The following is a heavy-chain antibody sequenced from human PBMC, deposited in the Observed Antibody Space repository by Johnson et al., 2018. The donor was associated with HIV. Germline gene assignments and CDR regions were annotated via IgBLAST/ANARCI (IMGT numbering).Heavy chain of an antibody. CDR3: AKAGMYMPHDAPDI. CDR1: GFTFSSYA. D-gene: IGHD2-2*01. Sequence: QVQLVESGGGVVQPGRSLRLSCAASGFTFSSYAMHWVRQAPGKGLEWVAVISYDGSNKYYADSVKGRFTISRDNAKKSLYLQMNSLRAEDTAVFYCAKAGMYMPHDAPDIWGQGTMVTVSS. J-gene: IGHJ3*02. V-gene: IGHV3-30-3*01. CDR2: ISYDGSNK.